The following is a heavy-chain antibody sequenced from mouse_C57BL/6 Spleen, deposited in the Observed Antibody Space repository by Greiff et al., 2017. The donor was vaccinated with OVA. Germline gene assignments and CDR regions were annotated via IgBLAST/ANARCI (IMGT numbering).Heavy chain of an antibody. CDR3: ARRGSYDCYPFAY. J-gene: IGHJ3*01. Sequence: QVQLKQPGAELVKPGASVKLSCKASGYTFTSYWMQWVKQRPGQGLEWIGEIDPSDSYTNYNQKFKGKAKLTVDPSSSTAYMPLSSLTSEDSAVYYCARRGSYDCYPFAYWGQGTLVTVSA. CDR2: IDPSDSYT. V-gene: IGHV1-50*01. CDR1: GYTFTSYW. D-gene: IGHD2-3*01.